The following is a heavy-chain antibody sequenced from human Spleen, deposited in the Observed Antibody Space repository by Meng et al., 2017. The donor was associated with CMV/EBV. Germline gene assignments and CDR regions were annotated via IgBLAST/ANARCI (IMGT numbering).Heavy chain of an antibody. CDR1: GFTFRKFT. CDR3: AREVTMILR. D-gene: IGHD3-22*01. J-gene: IGHJ4*02. V-gene: IGHV3-21*04. Sequence: GESLKISCAASGFTFRKFTMNWIRRAPGKGLEWVSSISNTGEIRQYADSVKGRFTISRDNSKNTLYLQMNSLRAEDTAVYYCAREVTMILRWGQGTLVTVSS. CDR2: ISNTGEIR.